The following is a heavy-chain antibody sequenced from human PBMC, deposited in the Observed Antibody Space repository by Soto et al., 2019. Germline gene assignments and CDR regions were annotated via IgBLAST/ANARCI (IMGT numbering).Heavy chain of an antibody. CDR2: ISSYGSST. D-gene: IGHD2-15*01. CDR1: GFTFSSYA. CDR3: ARESCSGGSCYSGWFDP. V-gene: IGHV3-64*01. Sequence: GSLRLSWAASGFTFSSYAMHWGRQAPGKGLEYVSAISSYGSSTYYANSVKVRFTIFRDNSKNTLYLQMGSLIAEDMFLYYCARESCSGGSCYSGWFDPWGQGT. J-gene: IGHJ5*02.